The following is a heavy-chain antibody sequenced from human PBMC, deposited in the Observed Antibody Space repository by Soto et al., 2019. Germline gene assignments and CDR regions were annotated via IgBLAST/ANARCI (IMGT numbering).Heavy chain of an antibody. Sequence: PGWCLRLSCAVSGVTFNSYGMSGVRQAPGKGLEWVSAISASGGSRYYADSVKGRFTISRDNSKNTLYLQMNSLRAEDTAVYYCAREDSSGYNLDYWGQRTLVTVSS. J-gene: IGHJ4*02. CDR3: AREDSSGYNLDY. V-gene: IGHV3-23*01. CDR2: ISASGGSR. CDR1: GVTFNSYG. D-gene: IGHD3-22*01.